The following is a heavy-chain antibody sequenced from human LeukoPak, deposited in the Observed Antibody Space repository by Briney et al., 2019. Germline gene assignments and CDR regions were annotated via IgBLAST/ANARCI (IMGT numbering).Heavy chain of an antibody. Sequence: GGSLRLSCAASGFTVSSNYMSWVRQAPGKGLEWVSVIYSGGSTYYADSVKGRFTISRDNSKNTLYLQMNSLRAEDTAVYYCAKPLDSSGYYYVNYFDYWGQGTLVTVSS. J-gene: IGHJ4*02. D-gene: IGHD3-22*01. CDR1: GFTVSSNY. CDR3: AKPLDSSGYYYVNYFDY. V-gene: IGHV3-53*01. CDR2: IYSGGST.